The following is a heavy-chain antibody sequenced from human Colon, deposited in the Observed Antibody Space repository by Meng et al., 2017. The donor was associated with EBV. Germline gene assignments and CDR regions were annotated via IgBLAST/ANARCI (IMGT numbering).Heavy chain of an antibody. D-gene: IGHD2-8*02. J-gene: IGHJ4*02. CDR3: ARRPTGIDY. Sequence: QVQLQQWGAXLLKPXXXLSLTCAVNGGSLSRAYWNWIRQPPGKGLEWIGEIIHGGSPSYNPSLKSRVTISIDTSKNQLSLMLSSVTAADTAVYYCARRPTGIDYWGQGTMVTVSA. CDR2: IIHGGSP. CDR1: GGSLSRAY. V-gene: IGHV4-34*12.